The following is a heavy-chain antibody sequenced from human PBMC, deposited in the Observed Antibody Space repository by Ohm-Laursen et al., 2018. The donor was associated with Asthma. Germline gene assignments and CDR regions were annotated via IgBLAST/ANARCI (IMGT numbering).Heavy chain of an antibody. CDR2: IYYTGSP. V-gene: IGHV4-59*01. J-gene: IGHJ4*02. CDR1: GGSISSYY. CDR3: ARDQSPYSSSWNHFDY. Sequence: GTLSLTCSVSGGSISSYYWTWIRQPPGKGLEWLGYIYYTGSPNYNPSFKSRVTFSVDTSKNQFSLKLTSVTAADTAVYYCARDQSPYSSSWNHFDYWGQGILVTVSS. D-gene: IGHD6-13*01.